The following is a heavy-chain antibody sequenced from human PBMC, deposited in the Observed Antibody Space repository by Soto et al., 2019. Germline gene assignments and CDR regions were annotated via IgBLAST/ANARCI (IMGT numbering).Heavy chain of an antibody. CDR3: AREGIAAAVKGYYYYYGMDV. V-gene: IGHV3-7*03. CDR1: GFTFSSYW. D-gene: IGHD6-13*01. J-gene: IGHJ6*02. Sequence: GCSLRLSCAASGFTFSSYWMSWVRQAPGKGLEWVANIKQDGSEKYYVDSVKGRFTISRDNAKNSLYLQMNSLRAEDTAVYYCAREGIAAAVKGYYYYYGMDVWGQGTTVTVSS. CDR2: IKQDGSEK.